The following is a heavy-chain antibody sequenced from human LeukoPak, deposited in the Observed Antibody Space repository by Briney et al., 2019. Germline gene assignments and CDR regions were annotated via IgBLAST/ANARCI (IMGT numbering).Heavy chain of an antibody. CDR1: GGSFSGYY. J-gene: IGHJ4*02. Sequence: SETLSLTCAVYGGSFSGYYWSWIRQPPGKGLEWIGEINHSGSTNYNPSLKSRVTISVDTSKNQFSLKLSSVTAADTAVYYCARPGSYYDFWSGYLEPGNYFDYWGQGTLVTVSS. V-gene: IGHV4-34*01. D-gene: IGHD3-3*01. CDR3: ARPGSYYDFWSGYLEPGNYFDY. CDR2: INHSGST.